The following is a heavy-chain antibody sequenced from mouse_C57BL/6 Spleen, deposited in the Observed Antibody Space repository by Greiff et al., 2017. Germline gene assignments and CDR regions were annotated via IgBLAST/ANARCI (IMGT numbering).Heavy chain of an antibody. D-gene: IGHD2-2*01. CDR2: INPSTGGT. Sequence: VQLKQSGPELVKPGASVKISCKASGYSFTGYYMNWVKQSPEKSLEWIGEINPSTGGTTYNQKFKAKATLTVDNSSSTAYMQLKSLTSEDSAVYYCARSNNGYDNWGQGTTPTASS. J-gene: IGHJ2*01. CDR3: ARSNNGYDN. V-gene: IGHV1-42*01. CDR1: GYSFTGYY.